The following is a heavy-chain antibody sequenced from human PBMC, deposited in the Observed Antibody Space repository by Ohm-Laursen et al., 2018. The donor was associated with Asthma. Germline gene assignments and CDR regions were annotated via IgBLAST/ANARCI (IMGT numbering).Heavy chain of an antibody. V-gene: IGHV3-30-3*01. J-gene: IGHJ4*02. CDR2: ISYDGSNK. CDR3: ARDASSWSCFDY. D-gene: IGHD6-13*01. Sequence: SLRLSCAASGFTFSSYAMHWVRQAPGKGLEWVAVISYDGSNKYYADSVKGRFTISRDNSKNTLYLQMNSLRAEDTAVHYCARDASSWSCFDYWGQGTLVTVSS. CDR1: GFTFSSYA.